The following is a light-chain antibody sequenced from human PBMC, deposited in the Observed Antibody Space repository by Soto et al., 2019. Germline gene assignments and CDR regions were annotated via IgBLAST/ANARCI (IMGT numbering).Light chain of an antibody. CDR2: KAS. Sequence: DIQMTQSPSTLSASVGDRVTITCRASQSISTWLAWYQQKPGKAPKLLIYKASSLESAVPLRFSGSGSGTEFTLTISSLQPDDFATYYCQQYYSYSSFGPGTKVDIK. V-gene: IGKV1-5*03. J-gene: IGKJ3*01. CDR3: QQYYSYSS. CDR1: QSISTW.